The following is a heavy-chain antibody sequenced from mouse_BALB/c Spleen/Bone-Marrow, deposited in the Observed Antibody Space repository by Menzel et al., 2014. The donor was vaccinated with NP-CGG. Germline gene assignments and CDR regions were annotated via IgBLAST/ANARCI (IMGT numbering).Heavy chain of an antibody. CDR3: ARKDYGSRGGYFDV. CDR2: IWAGGST. J-gene: IGHJ1*01. V-gene: IGHV2-9*02. CDR1: GFSLTNYG. D-gene: IGHD1-1*01. Sequence: VHLVESGPGLVAPSQSLSIPCTVSGFSLTNYGVHWVRQPPGKGLEWLGLIWAGGSTNYNSALMSRLSISKDNSKSQVFLKMNSLQTDDTAMYYCARKDYGSRGGYFDVWGAGTTVTVSS.